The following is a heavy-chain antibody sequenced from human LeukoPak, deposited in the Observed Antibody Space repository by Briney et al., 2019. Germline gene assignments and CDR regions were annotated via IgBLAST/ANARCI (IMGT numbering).Heavy chain of an antibody. CDR1: GFTFSSYG. D-gene: IGHD1-1*01. V-gene: IGHV3-7*01. J-gene: IGHJ4*02. CDR3: AKLIREVTTYDY. Sequence: GGSLRLSCAASGFTFSSYGMSWVRQAPGKGLEWVANIKQDGSEQYYVDSVKGRFTISRDNAKNSLFLQMNTLRVEDTAVYHCAKLIREVTTYDYWGPGALVTVSS. CDR2: IKQDGSEQ.